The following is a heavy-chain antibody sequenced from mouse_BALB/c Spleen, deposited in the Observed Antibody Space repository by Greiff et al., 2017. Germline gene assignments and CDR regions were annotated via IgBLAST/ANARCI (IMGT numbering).Heavy chain of an antibody. J-gene: IGHJ3*01. CDR3: ARARGTGFAY. CDR2: INSNGGST. V-gene: IGHV5-6-3*01. Sequence: EVQVVESGGGLVQPGGSLKLSCAASGFTFSSYGMSWVRQTPDKRLELVATINSNGGSTYYPDSVKGRFTISRDNAKNTLYLQMSSLKSEDTAMYYCARARGTGFAYWGQGTLVTVSA. D-gene: IGHD3-3*01. CDR1: GFTFSSYG.